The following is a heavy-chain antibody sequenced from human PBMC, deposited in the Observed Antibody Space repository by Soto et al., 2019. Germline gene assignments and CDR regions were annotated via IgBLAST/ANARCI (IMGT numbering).Heavy chain of an antibody. Sequence: QVQLVQSGAEVKKPGASVKVSCKASGYTFNKYYMHWVRQAPGQGLEWMGLINPSGDTTNYAQKFQDRVTMTRDTSTGTVFMELSSLRSEDTALHYCARLSMNSYDSSGYYSYFDDWGQGTLVTVSS. CDR1: GYTFNKYY. D-gene: IGHD3-22*01. CDR2: INPSGDTT. V-gene: IGHV1-46*02. J-gene: IGHJ4*02. CDR3: ARLSMNSYDSSGYYSYFDD.